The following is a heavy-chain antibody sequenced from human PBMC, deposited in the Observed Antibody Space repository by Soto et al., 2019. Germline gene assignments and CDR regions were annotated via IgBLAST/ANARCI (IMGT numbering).Heavy chain of an antibody. CDR3: ARPKGGLDSSYYYYGMDV. D-gene: IGHD6-19*01. J-gene: IGHJ6*02. CDR1: GGSISSSSYY. Sequence: SETLSLTCTVSGGSISSSSYYWGWIRQPPGKGLEWIGSIYYSGSTYYNPSLKSRVTISVDTSKNQFSLKLSSVTAADTAVYYCARPKGGLDSSYYYYGMDVWGQGTTVT. V-gene: IGHV4-39*01. CDR2: IYYSGST.